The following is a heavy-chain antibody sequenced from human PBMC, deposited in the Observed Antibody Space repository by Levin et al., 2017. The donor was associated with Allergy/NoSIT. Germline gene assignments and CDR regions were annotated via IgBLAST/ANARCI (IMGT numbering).Heavy chain of an antibody. J-gene: IGHJ3*02. CDR2: IYQSGSI. V-gene: IGHV4-30-2*01. D-gene: IGHD3-9*01. Sequence: LRLSCGVSGGSISSGAYSWSWIRQPPGKGLEWIGFIYQSGSIHYNPSLRRRVTISVGRSRDQFSLKLNSVTAADTAVYYCAISYFDILTTYYDAFDIWGQGAMVTVSS. CDR1: GGSISSGAYS. CDR3: AISYFDILTTYYDAFDI.